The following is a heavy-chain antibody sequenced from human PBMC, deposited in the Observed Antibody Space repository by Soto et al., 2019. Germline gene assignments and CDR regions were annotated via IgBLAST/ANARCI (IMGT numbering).Heavy chain of an antibody. CDR3: ARRGRGYDHYYMDV. J-gene: IGHJ6*03. D-gene: IGHD3-10*01. V-gene: IGHV4-59*08. CDR1: GGSISSYY. Sequence: QVQLQESGPGLVKPSETLSLTCTVSGGSISSYYWSWIRQPPGKELEWIGYSVSSGNTYHNPSLKSRITISVDTSKNHFSLKLSSVTAADTAVYYCARRGRGYDHYYMDVWGKGTTVTVSS. CDR2: SVSSGNT.